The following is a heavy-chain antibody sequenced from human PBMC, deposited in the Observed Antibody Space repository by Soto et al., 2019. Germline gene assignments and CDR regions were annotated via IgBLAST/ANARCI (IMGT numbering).Heavy chain of an antibody. Sequence: QVQLVESGGGVVQPGRSLRLSCAASGFTFSSYGMHWVRQAPGKGLECVAVIWYDGSNKYYADSVKGRFTISRDNSKNTLYLQMNSQRAEDSAVYYCAREGYCSSTSCAYNWFDPWGQGTLVTVSS. V-gene: IGHV3-33*01. J-gene: IGHJ5*02. CDR3: AREGYCSSTSCAYNWFDP. D-gene: IGHD2-2*01. CDR1: GFTFSSYG. CDR2: IWYDGSNK.